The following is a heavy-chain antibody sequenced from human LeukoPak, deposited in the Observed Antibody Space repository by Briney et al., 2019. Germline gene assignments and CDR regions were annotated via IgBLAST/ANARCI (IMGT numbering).Heavy chain of an antibody. V-gene: IGHV3-23*01. D-gene: IGHD4-17*01. CDR1: GFTFSSYA. CDR3: AKDMDTTVTPNSDY. J-gene: IGHJ4*02. CDR2: ISGSGGST. Sequence: GGSLRLSCAASGFTFSSYAMGWVRQAPGKGLEWVSAISGSGGSTYYADSVKGRFTISRDNSKNTLYLQMNSLRAEDTAVYYCAKDMDTTVTPNSDYWGQGTPVTVSS.